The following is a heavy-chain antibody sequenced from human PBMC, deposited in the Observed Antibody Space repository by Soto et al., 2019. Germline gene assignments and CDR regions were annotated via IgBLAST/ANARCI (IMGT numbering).Heavy chain of an antibody. CDR2: FNPGNGNT. CDR1: GYTFTSYA. J-gene: IGHJ5*02. CDR3: ARGTPVWFDP. Sequence: QVQLVQSGAEEKKPGASVKVSCKASGYTFTSYAMHWVRQAPGQRLEWMGWFNPGNGNTKYSQKFQGRVTITRDTSASTAYMELSSLRSEDTAVYYCARGTPVWFDPWGQGTLVTVSS. V-gene: IGHV1-3*05. D-gene: IGHD3-10*01.